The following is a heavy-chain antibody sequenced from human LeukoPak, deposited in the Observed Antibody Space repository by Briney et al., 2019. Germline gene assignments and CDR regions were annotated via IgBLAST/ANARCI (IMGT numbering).Heavy chain of an antibody. CDR2: IYYSGST. CDR1: GGSISSSSYY. CDR3: ARTPVLLWFGEFGFDP. Sequence: SETLSLTCTVSGGSISSSSYYWGWIRQPPGKGLEWIGSIYYSGSTYYNPSLKSRITMSVDTSKNQFYLKLSSVTAADTAVYYCARTPVLLWFGEFGFDPWGQGTLVTVSS. V-gene: IGHV4-39*01. D-gene: IGHD3-10*01. J-gene: IGHJ5*02.